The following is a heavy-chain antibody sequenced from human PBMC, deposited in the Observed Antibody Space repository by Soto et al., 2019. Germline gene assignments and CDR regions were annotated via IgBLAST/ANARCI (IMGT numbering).Heavy chain of an antibody. V-gene: IGHV1-18*01. J-gene: IGHJ5*02. D-gene: IGHD3-10*01. CDR2: ISAYNANT. CDR1: GYTFTSYG. CDR3: ASDPDMVRGVPNWFDP. Sequence: QVQLVQSGAEVKKPGASVKVSCKASGYTFTSYGISWVRQAPGQGLEWMGWISAYNANTNYAQKLQGRVTMTTDTSTSTAYMELRRLRSVATAVYYCASDPDMVRGVPNWFDPWGQGTMVTVSS.